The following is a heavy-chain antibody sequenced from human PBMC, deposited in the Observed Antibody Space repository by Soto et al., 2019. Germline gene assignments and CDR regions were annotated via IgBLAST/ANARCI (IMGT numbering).Heavy chain of an antibody. CDR3: ARVRLAYGSGSYAYYFDY. V-gene: IGHV4-31*03. D-gene: IGHD3-10*01. CDR2: IYYSGST. CDR1: GGSISSGGYY. Sequence: PSETLSLTCTVSGGSISSGGYYWSWIRQHPGKGLEWIGYIYYSGSTYYNPSLKSRVTISVDTSKNQFSLKLSSVTAADTAVYYCARVRLAYGSGSYAYYFDYWGQGTLVTVSS. J-gene: IGHJ4*02.